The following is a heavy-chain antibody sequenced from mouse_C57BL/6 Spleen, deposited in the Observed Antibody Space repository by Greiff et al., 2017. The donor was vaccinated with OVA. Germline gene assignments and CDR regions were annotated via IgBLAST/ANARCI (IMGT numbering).Heavy chain of an antibody. CDR1: GYTFTSYW. CDR2: IYPGSGST. Sequence: VQLQQPGAELVKPGASVKMSCKASGYTFTSYWITWVKHRPGQGLVWIGDIYPGSGSTNYNEKFKSKATLTVDTSSSTAYMQLSSLTSEDSAVYYCARSSATSNYFDYWGQGTTLTVSS. D-gene: IGHD1-2*01. CDR3: ARSSATSNYFDY. V-gene: IGHV1-55*01. J-gene: IGHJ2*01.